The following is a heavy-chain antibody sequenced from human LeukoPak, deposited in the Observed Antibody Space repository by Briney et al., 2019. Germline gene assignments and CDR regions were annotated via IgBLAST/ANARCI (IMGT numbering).Heavy chain of an antibody. J-gene: IGHJ4*02. CDR3: ITPLPYSAQ. Sequence: PGXSLRLSCAASXXXXXNAXMNWVRXAXGKGLXWVGRIKPKTDGETTEYAAPVKDRFSISRDDSKSMMYLQMNSLKTEDTAVYYCITPLPYSAQGGQGTLVTVSS. D-gene: IGHD2-21*01. V-gene: IGHV3-15*07. CDR2: IKPKTDGETT. CDR1: XXXXXNAX.